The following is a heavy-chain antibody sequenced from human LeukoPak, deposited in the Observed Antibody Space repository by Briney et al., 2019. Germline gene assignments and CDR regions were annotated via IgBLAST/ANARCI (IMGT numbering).Heavy chain of an antibody. V-gene: IGHV3-74*03. Sequence: GGSLRLSCAASGFTFSSYWMHWVRQAPGKGLVWVSRINSDGSSITYADSVKGRFTISRDNAKNTLYLQMNSLRVEDTAVYYCAREGRVSGYDFDCWGQRTLVTVSS. J-gene: IGHJ4*02. CDR1: GFTFSSYW. D-gene: IGHD5-12*01. CDR3: AREGRVSGYDFDC. CDR2: INSDGSSI.